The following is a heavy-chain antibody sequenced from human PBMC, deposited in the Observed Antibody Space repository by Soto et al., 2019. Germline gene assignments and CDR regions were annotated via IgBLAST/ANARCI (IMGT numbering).Heavy chain of an antibody. D-gene: IGHD6-13*01. V-gene: IGHV3-30-3*01. J-gene: IGHJ4*02. CDR3: ARLPSIAAAGTQFDY. CDR2: ISYDGSNK. Sequence: LRLSCAASGFTFSSYAMHWVRQAPGKGLEWVAVISYDGSNKYYADSVKGRFTISRDNSKNTLYLQMNSLRAEDTAVYYCARLPSIAAAGTQFDYWGQGTLVTVSS. CDR1: GFTFSSYA.